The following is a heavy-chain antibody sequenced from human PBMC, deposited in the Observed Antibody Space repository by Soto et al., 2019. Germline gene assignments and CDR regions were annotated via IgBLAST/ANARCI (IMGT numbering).Heavy chain of an antibody. Sequence: DTLSRTCIVLGGSSSSYYWSWIRQPPGKGLEWIGYIYYSGSTNYNPSLKSRVTISVDTSKNQFSLKLSSVTAADTAVYYCASGNWFDPWGQGTLVTVSS. CDR3: ASGNWFDP. CDR2: IYYSGST. V-gene: IGHV4-59*07. J-gene: IGHJ5*02. CDR1: GGSSSSYY.